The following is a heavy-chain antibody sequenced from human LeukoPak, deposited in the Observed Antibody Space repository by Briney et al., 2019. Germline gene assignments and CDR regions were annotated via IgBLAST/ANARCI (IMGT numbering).Heavy chain of an antibody. CDR2: INPNSGGI. D-gene: IGHD3-3*01. V-gene: IGHV1-2*02. CDR3: ARVRAIFGVVPLGY. J-gene: IGHJ4*02. Sequence: WASVKVSCRASGYTFTSYGISWVRQAPGLGLEWMGWINPNSGGINYARKFQGRVTMTRDTSISTAYMELSRLRSDDTAVYYCARVRAIFGVVPLGYWGQGTLVTVSS. CDR1: GYTFTSYG.